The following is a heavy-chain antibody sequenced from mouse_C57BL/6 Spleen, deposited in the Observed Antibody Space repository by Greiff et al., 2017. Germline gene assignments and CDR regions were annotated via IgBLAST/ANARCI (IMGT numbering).Heavy chain of an antibody. Sequence: QVQLQQPGAELVMPGASVKLSCKASGYTFTSYWMHWVKQRPGQGLEWIGEIDPSDSYTNYNQKFKGKSTLTVDKSSSTAYMQLSSLTSEDSAVYYWARGTTVLEGYFDVWGTGTTVTVSS. V-gene: IGHV1-69*01. J-gene: IGHJ1*03. CDR3: ARGTTVLEGYFDV. CDR2: IDPSDSYT. CDR1: GYTFTSYW. D-gene: IGHD1-1*01.